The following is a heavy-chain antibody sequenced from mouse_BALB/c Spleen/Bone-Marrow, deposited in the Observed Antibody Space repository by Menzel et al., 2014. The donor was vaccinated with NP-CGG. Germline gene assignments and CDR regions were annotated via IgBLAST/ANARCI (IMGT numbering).Heavy chain of an antibody. J-gene: IGHJ1*01. CDR2: ISYSGSF. Sequence: VTGYSITSDYAWNWIRQFPGNKLEWMGYISYSGSFSYNPSLKSRISVTRDTSKNQFFLQLNSVTAEDTATYYCARSGGKRYFAVWGAGTSVTVSS. CDR1: GYSITSDYA. D-gene: IGHD1-1*02. V-gene: IGHV3-2*02. CDR3: ARSGGKRYFAV.